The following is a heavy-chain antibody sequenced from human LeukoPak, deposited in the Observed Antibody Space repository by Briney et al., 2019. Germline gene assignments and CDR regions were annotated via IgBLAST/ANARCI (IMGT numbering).Heavy chain of an antibody. J-gene: IGHJ4*02. CDR2: ITLSTTTI. Sequence: GGSLRLSCAASGFTFSNYNMHWVRQAPGKGLEWLAYITLSTTTIYYADSVKGRFTISRDNAKNSLYLQMNSLSAEDTAGYYCARVRYSDSSVLTRKRSYYFDYWGQGTLVTVSS. CDR1: GFTFSNYN. V-gene: IGHV3-48*01. D-gene: IGHD3-22*01. CDR3: ARVRYSDSSVLTRKRSYYFDY.